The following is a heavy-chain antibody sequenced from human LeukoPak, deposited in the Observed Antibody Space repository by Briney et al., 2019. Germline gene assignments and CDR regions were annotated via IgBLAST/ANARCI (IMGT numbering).Heavy chain of an antibody. J-gene: IGHJ2*01. V-gene: IGHV3-66*01. D-gene: IGHD1-26*01. CDR3: ATSSLGAGLNWYFDL. CDR1: GFSVSDNY. Sequence: GGPLRLSCAASGFSVSDNYMSWVRQAPGKGLEWVSVTYAGGGTSYADSLKGRFTVSRDTSRNTFYLQMNSLRAEDTAVYYCATSSLGAGLNWYFDLWGRGTLVTVSS. CDR2: TYAGGGT.